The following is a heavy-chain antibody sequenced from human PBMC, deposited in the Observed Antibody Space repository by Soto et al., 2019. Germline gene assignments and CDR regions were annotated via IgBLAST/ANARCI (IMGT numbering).Heavy chain of an antibody. J-gene: IGHJ5*02. D-gene: IGHD3-3*01. CDR3: ARIGATDLEWLLIDWFDP. Sequence: SETLSLTCTVSGGSISSYYWSWIRQPPGKGLEWIGYIYYSGSTNYNPSLKSRVTISVDTSKNQFSLKLSSVTAADTAVYYCARIGATDLEWLLIDWFDPWGQGTLVTVSS. V-gene: IGHV4-59*08. CDR1: GGSISSYY. CDR2: IYYSGST.